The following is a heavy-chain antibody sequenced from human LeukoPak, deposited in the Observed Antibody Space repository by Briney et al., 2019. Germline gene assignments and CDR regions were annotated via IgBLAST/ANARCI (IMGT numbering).Heavy chain of an antibody. CDR1: GGSISSSSYY. V-gene: IGHV4-39*07. D-gene: IGHD3-22*01. J-gene: IGHJ4*02. CDR2: IYYSGST. Sequence: PSETLSLTCTVSGGSISSSSYYWGWIRQPPGKGLEWIGSIYYSGSTYYNPSLKSRVTISVDTSKNQLSLKLSSVTAADTAVYYCARFSDSSGSDYWGQGTLVTVSS. CDR3: ARFSDSSGSDY.